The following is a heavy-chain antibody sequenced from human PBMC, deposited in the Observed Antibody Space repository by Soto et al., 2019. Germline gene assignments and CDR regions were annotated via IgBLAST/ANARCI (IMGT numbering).Heavy chain of an antibody. V-gene: IGHV3-72*01. D-gene: IGHD5-18*01. CDR3: ARLTPPRGNSYGNYLDC. J-gene: IGHJ4*02. CDR1: GFTFSDHY. CDR2: SRNKANSYTT. Sequence: GGSLRLSCAASGFTFSDHYMDWVRQAPGKGLEWVGRSRNKANSYTTEYAASVKGRFTISRDDSKNSLYLQMNSLKTEDTAVYYCARLTPPRGNSYGNYLDCWGQGTLVTVSS.